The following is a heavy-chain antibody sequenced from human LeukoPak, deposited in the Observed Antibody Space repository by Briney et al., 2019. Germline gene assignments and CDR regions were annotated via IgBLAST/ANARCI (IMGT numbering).Heavy chain of an antibody. V-gene: IGHV4-59*11. D-gene: IGHD5-18*01. Sequence: SETLSLTCTVSGGSISSHYWSWIRQPPGKGLEWIGYIYYSGSTNYNPSLKSRVTISVDTSKNQFSLKLSSVTAADTAVYYCASTSVDTAMQFEYYSDYWGQGTLVTVSS. CDR2: IYYSGST. CDR1: GGSISSHY. J-gene: IGHJ4*02. CDR3: ASTSVDTAMQFEYYSDY.